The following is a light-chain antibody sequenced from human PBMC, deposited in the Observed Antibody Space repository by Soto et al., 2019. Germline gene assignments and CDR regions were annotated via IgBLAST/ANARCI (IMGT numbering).Light chain of an antibody. CDR3: HQYNNWPPWT. CDR1: ESVSSK. CDR2: GAS. V-gene: IGKV3-15*01. Sequence: EIVLTQSPATLSVSPGERVTLSCRASESVSSKLAWYQQKPGQAPRLLIFGASTRATGIPARFSGSGSGTEFTLTISSLQSEDFAVYYCHQYNNWPPWTFGQGTKVEIK. J-gene: IGKJ1*01.